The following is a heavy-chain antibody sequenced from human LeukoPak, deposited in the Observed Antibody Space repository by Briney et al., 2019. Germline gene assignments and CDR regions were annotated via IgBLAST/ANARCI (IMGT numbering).Heavy chain of an antibody. D-gene: IGHD5-12*01. CDR1: GFSFSNNG. Sequence: GGSLRLSCAASGFSFSNNGIHWVRQAPGKGLEWVAFIQSNGNPKYYADSVRGRFTISRDNSKNTLYLQMNSLRGEDTAVYYCARDLGRGYSGYEGFFDSWGQGTLVSVSS. CDR3: ARDLGRGYSGYEGFFDS. CDR2: IQSNGNPK. V-gene: IGHV3-30*02. J-gene: IGHJ5*01.